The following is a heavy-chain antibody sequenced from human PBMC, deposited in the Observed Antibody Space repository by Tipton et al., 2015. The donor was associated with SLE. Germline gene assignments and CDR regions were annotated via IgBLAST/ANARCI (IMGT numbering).Heavy chain of an antibody. D-gene: IGHD6-6*01. CDR2: ISTYTGNT. CDR3: ASSIAGVYYFDY. Sequence: QLVQSGAEVKKPGASVKVSCKASGYRFRNFGITWVRQAPGQGLEWMGWISTYTGNTNYAQKFQDRVTLTRDTSTTTAYMELRSLRSDDTAVYYCASSIAGVYYFDYWGQGTLVTVSS. J-gene: IGHJ4*02. CDR1: GYRFRNFG. V-gene: IGHV1-18*01.